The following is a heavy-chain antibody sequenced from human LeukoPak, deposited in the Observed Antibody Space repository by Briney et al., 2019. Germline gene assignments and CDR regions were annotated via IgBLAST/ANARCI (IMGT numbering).Heavy chain of an antibody. Sequence: GGSLRLSCAASGFTFSSYVMSWVRQAPGKGLEWVSGISGGAGSTHYTDSVKGRFTISRDNSKNTLYLQMNSLGAEDTAVYYCAKSPVGMIVAEYYFDYWGQGTLVTVSS. V-gene: IGHV3-23*01. J-gene: IGHJ4*02. CDR1: GFTFSSYV. CDR2: ISGGAGST. CDR3: AKSPVGMIVAEYYFDY. D-gene: IGHD2-21*01.